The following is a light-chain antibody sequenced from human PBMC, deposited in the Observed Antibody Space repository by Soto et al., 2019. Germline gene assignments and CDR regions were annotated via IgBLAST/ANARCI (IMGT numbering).Light chain of an antibody. J-gene: IGKJ1*01. CDR3: QQCGRTPLT. CDR1: QSVSSSY. Sequence: EIVLTQSPGTLSLSPGERATLSCRASQSVSSSYLAWYQQKPGQAPRLLIYGASSRATGVPDRFSGSGSETDFTLTISRLEPEDFAVYYCQQCGRTPLTFGQGTKVDIK. V-gene: IGKV3-20*01. CDR2: GAS.